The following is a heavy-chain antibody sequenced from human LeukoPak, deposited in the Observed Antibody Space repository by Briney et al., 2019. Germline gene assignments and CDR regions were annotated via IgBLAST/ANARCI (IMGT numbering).Heavy chain of an antibody. CDR1: GGSISSSSYY. CDR3: ARELQRPRYFDY. J-gene: IGHJ4*02. CDR2: ISYSGST. Sequence: PSETLSLTCTVSGGSISSSSYYWGWIRQPPGKGLEWIGSISYSGSTNYNPSLKSRVTISIDTSKNQFSLKLSSVTAADTAVYYCARELQRPRYFDYWGQGTLVTVSS. D-gene: IGHD1-1*01. V-gene: IGHV4-39*07.